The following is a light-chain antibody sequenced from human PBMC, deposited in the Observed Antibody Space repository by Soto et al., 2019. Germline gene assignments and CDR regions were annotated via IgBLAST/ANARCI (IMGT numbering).Light chain of an antibody. Sequence: EIVMTQSPATLSVSPGERATLSCRASQSVSSNLAWYQQKPGQAPRLLIYGASTRATGIPARFSGSGSGTEFTPTISSLQSEDFAVYYCQQNNNWPPWTFGQGTKLEIK. CDR2: GAS. CDR1: QSVSSN. CDR3: QQNNNWPPWT. V-gene: IGKV3-15*01. J-gene: IGKJ1*01.